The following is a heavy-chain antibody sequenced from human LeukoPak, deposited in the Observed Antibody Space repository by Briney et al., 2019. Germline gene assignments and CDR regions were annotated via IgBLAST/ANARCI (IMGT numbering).Heavy chain of an antibody. CDR1: GFTFDDYA. D-gene: IGHD2-8*01. CDR2: ISWNSGSI. J-gene: IGHJ4*02. CDR3: AKDTGFDCTNGVCYTFDY. Sequence: GRSLRLSCAASGFTFDDYAMHWVRQAPGKGLEWVSGISWNSGSIGYAGSVKGRFTISRDNAKNSLYLQMNSLRAEDTALYYCAKDTGFDCTNGVCYTFDYWGQGTLVTVSS. V-gene: IGHV3-9*01.